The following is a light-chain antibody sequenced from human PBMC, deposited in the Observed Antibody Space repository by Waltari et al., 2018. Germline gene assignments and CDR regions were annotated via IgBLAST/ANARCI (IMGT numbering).Light chain of an antibody. CDR1: QNISSNS. CDR2: GAS. J-gene: IGKJ1*01. Sequence: EIMLTQSPDTLSLSPGERATLSCRASQNISSNSLTWYQQKPGQAPRLLIYGASNRATGIPDRLTGSGSGTDFTLTVSRLEPEDFAVYYCLQYDKSRTFGQGTRVEIK. V-gene: IGKV3-20*01. CDR3: LQYDKSRT.